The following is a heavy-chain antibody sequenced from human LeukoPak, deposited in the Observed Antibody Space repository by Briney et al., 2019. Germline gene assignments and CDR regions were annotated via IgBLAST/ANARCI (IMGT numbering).Heavy chain of an antibody. CDR3: AGGPNNYYFDY. V-gene: IGHV4-59*01. CDR2: IYYSGST. D-gene: IGHD1/OR15-1a*01. J-gene: IGHJ4*02. CDR1: GGSISSYY. Sequence: PSETLSLTCTVSGGSISSYYWSWIRQPPGKGLEWIGYIYYSGSTSYNPSLKSRVTISVDTSKNQFSLKLSSVTAADTAVYYCAGGPNNYYFDYWGQGTLVTVSS.